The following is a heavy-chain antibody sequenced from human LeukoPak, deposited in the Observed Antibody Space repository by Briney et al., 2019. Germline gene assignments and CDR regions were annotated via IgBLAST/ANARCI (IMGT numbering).Heavy chain of an antibody. V-gene: IGHV3-43*01. J-gene: IGHJ3*02. CDR2: ISWDGGST. Sequence: GGSLRLSCAASGFTFGGYTMHWVRQAPGKGLEWVSLISWDGGSTYYADSVKGRFTISRDNSKNSLYLQMNSLRTEDTALYYCAKGEPAYYDSRESAFDIWGQGTMVTVSP. CDR3: AKGEPAYYDSRESAFDI. CDR1: GFTFGGYT. D-gene: IGHD3-22*01.